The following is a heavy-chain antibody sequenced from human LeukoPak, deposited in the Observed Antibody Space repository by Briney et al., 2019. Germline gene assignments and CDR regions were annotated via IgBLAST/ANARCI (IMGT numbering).Heavy chain of an antibody. J-gene: IGHJ4*02. CDR1: GGSFSGYY. V-gene: IGHV4-34*01. D-gene: IGHD3-10*01. CDR2: INHSGST. Sequence: KTSETVSLTCAVYGGSFSGYYWSWIRQPPGKGLEWIGEINHSGSTNYNPSLKSRVTISVDTSKNQFSLKLSSVTAADTAVYYCARGRGSPWPHFDYWGQGTLVTVSS. CDR3: ARGRGSPWPHFDY.